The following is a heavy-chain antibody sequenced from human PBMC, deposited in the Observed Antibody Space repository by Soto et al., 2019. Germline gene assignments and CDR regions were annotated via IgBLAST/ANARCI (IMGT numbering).Heavy chain of an antibody. CDR3: AHSATVSDAFDI. J-gene: IGHJ3*02. D-gene: IGHD2-15*01. CDR1: GFSLRISGVG. CDR2: IYWDDDK. Sequence: QITLKESGPPLVKPTQPLTLTCTFSGFSLRISGVGVGWIRQPPGKALEWLALIYWDDDKRYSPSLKSSLTITKDTSKNHVVLTMTNMDRLDTATYYCAHSATVSDAFDIWGQGTMVTVSS. V-gene: IGHV2-5*02.